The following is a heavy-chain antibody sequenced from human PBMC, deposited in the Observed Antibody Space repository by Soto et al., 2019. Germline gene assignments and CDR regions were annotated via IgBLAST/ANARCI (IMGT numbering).Heavy chain of an antibody. V-gene: IGHV3-23*01. CDR1: VFTFSGYA. CDR3: AKGFLEWLSPWFDP. D-gene: IGHD3-3*01. Sequence: PGGSLRLSCAASVFTFSGYAMSWVRQAPGKGLEWVSAISGSGGSTYYADSVKGRFTISRDNSKNTLYLQMNSLRAEDTAVYYCAKGFLEWLSPWFDPWGQGTLVTVSS. J-gene: IGHJ5*02. CDR2: ISGSGGST.